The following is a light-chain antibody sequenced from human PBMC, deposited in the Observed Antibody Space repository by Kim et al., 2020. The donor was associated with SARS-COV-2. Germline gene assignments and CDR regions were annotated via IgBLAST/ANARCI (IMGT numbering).Light chain of an antibody. J-gene: IGLJ2*01. CDR2: QDK. Sequence: VSVSPGQTASITCSGDKLGDKYVCWYQQRPGQSPVLVIYQDKNRPSGIPERFSGSNSGNTATLTISGTQAMDEADYYCQAWDTTVVFGGGTQLTVL. CDR1: KLGDKY. V-gene: IGLV3-1*01. CDR3: QAWDTTVV.